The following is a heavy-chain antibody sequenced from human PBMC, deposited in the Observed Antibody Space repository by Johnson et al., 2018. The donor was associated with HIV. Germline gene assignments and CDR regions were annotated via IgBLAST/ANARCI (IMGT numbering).Heavy chain of an antibody. Sequence: VQLVESGGGLVQPGGSLRLSCAASGFTFSTYAMHWVRQAPGKGLEWVANIKQDGSEKYYVDSVKGRFTISRDNAKNSLYLQMNRLRAEDTAVYYCARKNGRWLQDGAFDIWGQGTMVTVSS. D-gene: IGHD5-24*01. CDR3: ARKNGRWLQDGAFDI. CDR1: GFTFSTYA. CDR2: IKQDGSEK. V-gene: IGHV3-7*05. J-gene: IGHJ3*02.